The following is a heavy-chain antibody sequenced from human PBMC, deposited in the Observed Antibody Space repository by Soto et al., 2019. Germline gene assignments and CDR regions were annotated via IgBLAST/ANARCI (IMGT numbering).Heavy chain of an antibody. CDR2: MNANSGNT. J-gene: IGHJ4*02. Sequence: GASVKVSCKTSGFTFTDYDINWVRQASGQGLEWMGWMNANSGNTGYAQNFQGRVTMTRTTSSPTAYMELSGLESEDTAVYYCARGQYRLLDYWGQGTQVTVSS. V-gene: IGHV1-8*01. CDR1: GFTFTDYD. CDR3: ARGQYRLLDY. D-gene: IGHD3-16*02.